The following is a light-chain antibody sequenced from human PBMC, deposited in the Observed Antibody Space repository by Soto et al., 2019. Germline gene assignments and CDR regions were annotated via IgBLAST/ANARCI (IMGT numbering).Light chain of an antibody. V-gene: IGLV3-10*01. CDR1: ALAKKY. Sequence: SYELTQPPSVSVSPGQTARITCSGDALAKKYVYWYQQRSGQAPVLVMYEDSKRPSGIPERFSGSSSGTMATLTVSGAHMEDEADYYCFSTDSSGDHRVFGGGTKLTVL. CDR2: EDS. CDR3: FSTDSSGDHRV. J-gene: IGLJ2*01.